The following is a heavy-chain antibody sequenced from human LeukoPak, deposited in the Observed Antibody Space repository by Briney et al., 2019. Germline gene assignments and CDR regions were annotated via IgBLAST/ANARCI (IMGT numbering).Heavy chain of an antibody. D-gene: IGHD3-3*01. CDR2: LSYSGST. Sequence: PSETLSLTCTVSGGSISSNNYFWGWIRQPPGEGLEWIGSLSYSGSTYYNPSLKSRVTISGDTPRNQFSLKLTSVTATDTAVYYCARHVGRFLEWLFYTTFDYWGQGTLVTVSS. CDR1: GGSISSNNYF. J-gene: IGHJ4*02. V-gene: IGHV4-39*01. CDR3: ARHVGRFLEWLFYTTFDY.